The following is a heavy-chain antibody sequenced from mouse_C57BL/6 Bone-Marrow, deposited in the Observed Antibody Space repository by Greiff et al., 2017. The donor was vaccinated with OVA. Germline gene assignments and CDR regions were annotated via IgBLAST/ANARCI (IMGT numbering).Heavy chain of an antibody. D-gene: IGHD4-1*01. CDR2: ISSGGDYI. CDR1: GFTFSSYA. Sequence: EVKLMESGAGLVKPGGSLKLSCAASGFTFSSYAMSWVRQTPEKRLEWVAYISSGGDYIYYADTVKGRFTISRDNARNTLYLQMSSLKSEDTAMYYCTRENWSWFAYWGQGTLVTVSA. CDR3: TRENWSWFAY. J-gene: IGHJ3*01. V-gene: IGHV5-9-1*02.